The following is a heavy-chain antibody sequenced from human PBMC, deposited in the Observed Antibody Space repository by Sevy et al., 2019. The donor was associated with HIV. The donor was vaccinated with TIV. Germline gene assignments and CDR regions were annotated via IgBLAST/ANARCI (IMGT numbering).Heavy chain of an antibody. D-gene: IGHD3-22*01. CDR3: ARVYYYDYSGPGF. J-gene: IGHJ4*02. CDR2: INPSGGST. Sequence: ASVKVSCTASGYTFSHYYIHWVRQAPGQGLEWMGVINPSGGSTSYAQKFQGRVTITSDTSTSTVYMELSSLRSEDTALYYCARVYYYDYSGPGFWGQGSLVTVSS. V-gene: IGHV1-46*01. CDR1: GYTFSHYY.